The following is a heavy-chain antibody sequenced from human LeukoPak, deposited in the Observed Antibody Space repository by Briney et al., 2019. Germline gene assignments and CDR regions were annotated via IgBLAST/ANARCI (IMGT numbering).Heavy chain of an antibody. J-gene: IGHJ4*02. CDR3: ARVARFNRNLPSAGSELGY. Sequence: PRASVRVSCKASGYSFTGFYIHWVRQAPGQGLEWVGWINPDNGGTKYAQKFRGRVTMRRDTSIRTAYLELSRLRSDDTAVYFCARVARFNRNLPSAGSELGYWGQGTLVSVSS. CDR1: GYSFTGFY. D-gene: IGHD3-10*01. V-gene: IGHV1-2*02. CDR2: INPDNGGT.